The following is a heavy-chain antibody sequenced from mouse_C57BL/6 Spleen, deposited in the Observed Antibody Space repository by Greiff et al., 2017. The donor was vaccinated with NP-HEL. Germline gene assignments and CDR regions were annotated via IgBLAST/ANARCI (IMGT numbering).Heavy chain of an antibody. D-gene: IGHD2-4*01. J-gene: IGHJ4*01. CDR2: IDPANGNT. Sequence: EVQLVESVAELVRPGASVKLSCTASGFNIKNTYMHWVKQRPEQGLEWIGRIDPANGNTKYAPKFQGKATITADTSSNTAYLQLSSLTSEDTAIYYCARALYDYDEGYAMDYWGQGTSVTVSS. CDR3: ARALYDYDEGYAMDY. V-gene: IGHV14-3*01. CDR1: GFNIKNTY.